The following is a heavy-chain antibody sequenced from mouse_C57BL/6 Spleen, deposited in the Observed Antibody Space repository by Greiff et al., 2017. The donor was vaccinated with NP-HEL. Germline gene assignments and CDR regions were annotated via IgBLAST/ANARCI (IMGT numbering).Heavy chain of an antibody. CDR3: ARSSSYDWYFDV. V-gene: IGHV7-3*01. CDR2: IRNKANGYTT. D-gene: IGHD1-1*01. CDR1: GFTFTDYY. J-gene: IGHJ1*03. Sequence: EVNVVESGGGLVQPGGSLSLSCAASGFTFTDYYMSWVRQPPGKALEWLGFIRNKANGYTTEYSASVKGRFTISRDNSQSILYLQMNALRAEDSATYYCARSSSYDWYFDVWGTGTTVTVSS.